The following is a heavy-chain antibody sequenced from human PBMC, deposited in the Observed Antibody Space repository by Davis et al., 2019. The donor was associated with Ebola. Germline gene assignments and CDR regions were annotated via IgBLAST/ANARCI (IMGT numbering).Heavy chain of an antibody. J-gene: IGHJ5*02. Sequence: MPSETLSLTCAVYGGSFSGYYWTWIRQSPGKGLEWIGEMDHRGDSNYNPSLKSRVTISVDTSKDQFSLRLRSVTAADTAVYYCARGYSGWFDPWGQGTVVTVSS. CDR3: ARGYSGWFDP. CDR1: GGSFSGYY. CDR2: MDHRGDS. D-gene: IGHD2-21*01. V-gene: IGHV4-34*01.